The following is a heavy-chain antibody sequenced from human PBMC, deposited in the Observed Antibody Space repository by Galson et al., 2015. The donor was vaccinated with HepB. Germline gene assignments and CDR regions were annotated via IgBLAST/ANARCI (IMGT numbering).Heavy chain of an antibody. CDR2: INPKSGGT. V-gene: IGHV1-2*04. CDR3: ARDGTHFYDSSGYYHPLYYYYGMDV. Sequence: SCKASGYTFIGYYIPWVRQAPGQGLEWMGWINPKSGGTNYAQKFQGWVTMTRDTSISTAYMELSRLRSDDTAVYYCARDGTHFYDSSGYYHPLYYYYGMDVWGQGTTVTVSS. J-gene: IGHJ6*02. CDR1: GYTFIGYY. D-gene: IGHD3-22*01.